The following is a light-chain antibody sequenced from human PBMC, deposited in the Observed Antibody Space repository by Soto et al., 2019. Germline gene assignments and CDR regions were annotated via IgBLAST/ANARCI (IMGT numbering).Light chain of an antibody. V-gene: IGLV2-8*01. CDR2: EVS. CDR3: SSYVGSKV. Sequence: QSALTQPPSASGSLGQSVTISCTGTSSDVGGYNYVSWYQQHPGKAPKLMISEVSKRPSGVPDRFSGSKSGNTASLTVSGLQAEDEADYYCSSYVGSKVFGGGTKATVL. CDR1: SSDVGGYNY. J-gene: IGLJ3*02.